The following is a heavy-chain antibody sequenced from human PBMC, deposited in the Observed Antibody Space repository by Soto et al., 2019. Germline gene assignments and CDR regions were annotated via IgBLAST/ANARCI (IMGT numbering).Heavy chain of an antibody. V-gene: IGHV4-39*01. Sequence: ETLSLTCTVSGVSISGSRYYWGWIRQPPGRGLEWIGNIYYSGSTYYTPALKSRVTLSVDASKNQFSLNLNSVTAADTAVYYCARGGIPPSGYGIAYAMDVWGQGTTVTVSS. CDR1: GVSISGSRYY. D-gene: IGHD1-26*01. CDR3: ARGGIPPSGYGIAYAMDV. CDR2: IYYSGST. J-gene: IGHJ6*02.